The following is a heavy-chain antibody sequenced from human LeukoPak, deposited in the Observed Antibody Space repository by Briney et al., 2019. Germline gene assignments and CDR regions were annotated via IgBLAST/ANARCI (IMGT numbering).Heavy chain of an antibody. CDR1: GGSFSGYY. Sequence: SETLSLTCAVYGGSFSGYYWSWIRQPPGKGLEWIGEINHSGSTNYNPSLKSRVTISVDTSKNQFSLKLSSVTAADTAVYYCARGDEITTIEWGQGTLVTVSS. CDR3: ARGDEITTIE. D-gene: IGHD3-22*01. CDR2: INHSGST. V-gene: IGHV4-34*01. J-gene: IGHJ4*02.